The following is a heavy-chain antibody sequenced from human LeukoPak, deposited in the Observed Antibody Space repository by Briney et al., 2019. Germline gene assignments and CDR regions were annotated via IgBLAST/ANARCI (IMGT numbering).Heavy chain of an antibody. Sequence: PSETLSLTCAIYGGSFSGYYWSWIRQPPGKGLEWIGEINRSGSTNYNPSLKSRVTISVDTSKNQFSLKVSSVTAADTAVYYCASVTITAAGRNWFDLWGQGTLVTVSS. CDR2: INRSGST. V-gene: IGHV4-34*01. J-gene: IGHJ5*02. D-gene: IGHD6-13*01. CDR1: GGSFSGYY. CDR3: ASVTITAAGRNWFDL.